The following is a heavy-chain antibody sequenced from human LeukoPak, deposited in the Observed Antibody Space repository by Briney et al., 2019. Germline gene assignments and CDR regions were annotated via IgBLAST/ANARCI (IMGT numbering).Heavy chain of an antibody. D-gene: IGHD6-19*01. V-gene: IGHV4-30-2*01. CDR3: ARSQWGYPFDI. CDR1: GGSITSGTYY. CDR2: IHHSGNT. Sequence: SQTLSLTCTVSGGSITSGTYYWTWIRQPPGKGLEWVGYIHHSGNTFYKPSLKSRVTISVDRAKNQFSLKLSSVTAADMAVYYCARSQWGYPFDIWGQGTMVTVSS. J-gene: IGHJ3*02.